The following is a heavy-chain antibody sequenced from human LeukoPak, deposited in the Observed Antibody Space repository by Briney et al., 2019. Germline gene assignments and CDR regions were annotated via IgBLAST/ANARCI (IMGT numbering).Heavy chain of an antibody. Sequence: PGGSLRLSCAASGFTFSSYSMNWVRQAPGKGLEWVSSISSSSSYIYYADSVKGRFTISRDNAKNSLYLQMNSLRAEDTAVYYCARALAVAGEYFQHWGQGTLVTVSS. CDR1: GFTFSSYS. J-gene: IGHJ1*01. V-gene: IGHV3-21*01. CDR3: ARALAVAGEYFQH. CDR2: ISSSSSYI. D-gene: IGHD6-19*01.